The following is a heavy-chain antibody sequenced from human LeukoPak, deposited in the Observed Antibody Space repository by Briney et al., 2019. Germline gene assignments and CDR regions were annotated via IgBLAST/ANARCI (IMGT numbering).Heavy chain of an antibody. CDR2: IVVGSGNT. CDR1: GFTFTSSA. Sequence: SVKISCKASGFTFTSSAVQWVRQARGQRLEWIGWIVVGSGNTNYAQKFQERVTITRDMSTSTAYMELSSLRSEDTAVYYCAAEVDYYDSSGYYSPWYTPERWGQGTLVTVSS. D-gene: IGHD3-22*01. V-gene: IGHV1-58*01. CDR3: AAEVDYYDSSGYYSPWYTPER. J-gene: IGHJ4*02.